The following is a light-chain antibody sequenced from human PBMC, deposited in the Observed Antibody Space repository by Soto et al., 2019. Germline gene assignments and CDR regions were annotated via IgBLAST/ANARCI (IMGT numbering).Light chain of an antibody. Sequence: DIQMTQSPATLSASVGDRVTITCRASQTVYDWLAWYQHKPGQAPRLLIHTASSLESGVPSRFSASGSGTHFTLTINSLQPDDFATYYCQQYNLFSGRFGQGTKVEIK. J-gene: IGKJ1*01. CDR2: TAS. CDR1: QTVYDW. V-gene: IGKV1-5*03. CDR3: QQYNLFSGR.